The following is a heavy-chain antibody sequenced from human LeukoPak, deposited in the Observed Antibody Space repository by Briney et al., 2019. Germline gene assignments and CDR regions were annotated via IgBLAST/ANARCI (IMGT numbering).Heavy chain of an antibody. J-gene: IGHJ4*02. CDR1: GGSISSSSYY. CDR2: IYYSGST. Sequence: PSETLSLTCTVSGGSISSSSYYWGWIRQPPGKGLEWIGSIYYSGSTYYNPSPKSRVTISVDTSKNQFSLKLSSVTAADTAVYYCARDYYYDSSGKSYFDYWGQGTLVTVSS. CDR3: ARDYYYDSSGKSYFDY. D-gene: IGHD3-22*01. V-gene: IGHV4-39*07.